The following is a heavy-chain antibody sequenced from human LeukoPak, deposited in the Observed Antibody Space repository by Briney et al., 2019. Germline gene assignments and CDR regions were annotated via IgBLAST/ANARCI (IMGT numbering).Heavy chain of an antibody. D-gene: IGHD3-22*01. V-gene: IGHV3-11*01. CDR3: ARVSDRGHYNFDY. J-gene: IGHJ4*02. CDR2: ISSSGSTI. CDR1: GFAFSDYY. Sequence: PGGSLRLSCAASGFAFSDYYMSWIRQAPGKGLEWVSYISSSGSTIYYADSVKGRFTISRDNAKNSLYLQMNSLRAEDTAVYYCARVSDRGHYNFDYWGQGTLVTVSS.